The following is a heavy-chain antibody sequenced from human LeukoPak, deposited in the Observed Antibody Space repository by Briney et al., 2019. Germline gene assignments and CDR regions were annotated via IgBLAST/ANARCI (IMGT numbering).Heavy chain of an antibody. J-gene: IGHJ5*02. Sequence: GGSLRLACAASGFTFSSYSMSWVRQAPGKGLEWVSSFTSSSSSIYYANSVKGRFTISRDNSKNTLYLQMNSLKAEDTAVDYWAKAPRRYYDFWSGYPNWFDPWGQGTLVAVSS. V-gene: IGHV3-21*01. CDR2: FTSSSSSI. CDR3: AKAPRRYYDFWSGYPNWFDP. D-gene: IGHD3-3*01. CDR1: GFTFSSYS.